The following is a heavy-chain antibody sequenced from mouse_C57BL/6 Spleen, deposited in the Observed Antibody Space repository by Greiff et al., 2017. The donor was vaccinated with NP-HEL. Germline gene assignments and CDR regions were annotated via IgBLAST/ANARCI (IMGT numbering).Heavy chain of an antibody. V-gene: IGHV14-4*01. Sequence: EVKLVESGAELVRPGASVKLSCTASGFNIKDDYMHWVKQRPEQGLEWIGWIDPENGDTEYASKFQGKATITADTSSNTAYLQLSSLTSEDTAVYYCTKIYYAMDYWGQGTSVTVSS. CDR2: IDPENGDT. J-gene: IGHJ4*01. CDR1: GFNIKDDY. CDR3: TKIYYAMDY.